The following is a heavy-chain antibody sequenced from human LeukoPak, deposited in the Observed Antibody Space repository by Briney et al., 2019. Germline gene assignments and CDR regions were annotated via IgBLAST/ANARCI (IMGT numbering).Heavy chain of an antibody. Sequence: GGSLRLSCAASGFIFSSYGMHWVRQAPGKGLEWVAVIWYDGSNKYYADSVKGRFTIARDNSKNTVYLQMNSLRAEDVAVYYCAREEWYYFDYWGQGTLVTVSS. V-gene: IGHV3-33*01. CDR2: IWYDGSNK. CDR1: GFIFSSYG. J-gene: IGHJ4*02. D-gene: IGHD3-3*01. CDR3: AREEWYYFDY.